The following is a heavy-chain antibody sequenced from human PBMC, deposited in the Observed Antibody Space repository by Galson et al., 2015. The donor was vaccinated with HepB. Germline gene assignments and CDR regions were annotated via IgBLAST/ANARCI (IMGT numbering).Heavy chain of an antibody. V-gene: IGHV3-11*04. D-gene: IGHD3-16*01. J-gene: IGHJ4*02. CDR3: ARDGGDSNFDY. Sequence: SGKGRFTLSRNNAKKSLYLQMNSLRAEDTAVYFCARDGGDSNFDYWGQGTLVTVSS.